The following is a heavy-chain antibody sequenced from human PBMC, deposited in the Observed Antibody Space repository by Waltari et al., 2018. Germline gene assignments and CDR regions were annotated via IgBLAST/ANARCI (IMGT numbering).Heavy chain of an antibody. D-gene: IGHD2-2*01. V-gene: IGHV7-4-1*02. CDR2: ITTNTENP. Sequence: QVQLVQSGSEWKKPGASVKVSCKAYGYSLPNYAITWGRQAPGQGLELMGWITTNTENPTYTQGFTRRFVFSLDTSVSTAYLQINDLKAEDTAIYYCAREVVPAAKIVVNWFDPWGQGTQVTVSS. CDR3: AREVVPAAKIVVNWFDP. CDR1: GYSLPNYA. J-gene: IGHJ5*02.